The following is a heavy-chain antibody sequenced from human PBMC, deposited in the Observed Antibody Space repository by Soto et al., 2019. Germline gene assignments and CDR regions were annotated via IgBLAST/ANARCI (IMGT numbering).Heavy chain of an antibody. D-gene: IGHD6-13*01. Sequence: PXEALSLTCTVAGCSIRSYYWSWIRQPPGKGLEWIGYIYYSGSTNYNPSLKSRVTISVDTSKNQFSLKLSSVTDADTAVYYCARDRFNSSSWYGFDYWGQGYRVTVSS. CDR1: GCSIRSYY. V-gene: IGHV4-59*01. CDR2: IYYSGST. CDR3: ARDRFNSSSWYGFDY. J-gene: IGHJ4*02.